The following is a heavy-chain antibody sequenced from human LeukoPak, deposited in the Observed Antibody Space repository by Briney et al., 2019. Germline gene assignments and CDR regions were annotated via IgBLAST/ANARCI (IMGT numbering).Heavy chain of an antibody. CDR3: ARGWLSTHFDY. Sequence: PSETLSLTCTVSGGSISSYYWSWIRQPPGKGLEWIGYIYYSGSTNYNPSLKSRVTISVDTSKNQFSLKLSSVTAADTAVYYCARGWLSTHFDYWGQGTLVTVSS. CDR2: IYYSGST. CDR1: GGSISSYY. D-gene: IGHD3-9*01. J-gene: IGHJ4*02. V-gene: IGHV4-59*01.